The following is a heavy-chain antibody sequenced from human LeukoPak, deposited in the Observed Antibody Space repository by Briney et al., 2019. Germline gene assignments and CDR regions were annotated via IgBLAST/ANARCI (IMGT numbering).Heavy chain of an antibody. V-gene: IGHV5-51*01. Sequence: GESLKISCKGSGYSFTSYWIGWVRQMPGKGLEWMGIIYPGDSDTRYSPSFQGQVTISADKSISTAYLQWSSLKASHTAMYYCACITDGIAAAGTHFQHWGQGTLVTVSS. CDR1: GYSFTSYW. CDR2: IYPGDSDT. CDR3: ACITDGIAAAGTHFQH. J-gene: IGHJ1*01. D-gene: IGHD6-13*01.